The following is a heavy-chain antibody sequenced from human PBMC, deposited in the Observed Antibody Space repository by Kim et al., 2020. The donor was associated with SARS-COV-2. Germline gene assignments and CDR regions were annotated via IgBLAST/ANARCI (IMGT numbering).Heavy chain of an antibody. Sequence: GGSLRLSCAASGFTFSSYAMSWVRQAPGKGLEWVSAISGSGGSTYYADSVKGRFTISRDNSKNTLYLQMNSLRAEDTAVYYCANNPHYDFWSGYYGWGQGTLVTVSS. CDR2: ISGSGGST. V-gene: IGHV3-23*01. J-gene: IGHJ4*02. CDR3: ANNPHYDFWSGYYG. D-gene: IGHD3-3*01. CDR1: GFTFSSYA.